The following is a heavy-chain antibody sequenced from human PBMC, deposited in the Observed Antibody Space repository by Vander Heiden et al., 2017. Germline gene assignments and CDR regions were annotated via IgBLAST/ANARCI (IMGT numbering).Heavy chain of an antibody. J-gene: IGHJ4*02. CDR2: SSGSVVGT. V-gene: IGHV3-23*01. CDR1: GFTFNNYA. D-gene: IGHD3-16*02. CDR3: ARVSGTYRFDY. Sequence: EVQLLESGGGLVQPGGSLSLSCAASGFTFNNYAMSWVRQAPGKGLEWVSASSGSVVGTYYADSVKGRFTISRDNSKNTLYLQRNGLRAEDTALYYCARVSGTYRFDYWGQGTLVTVSS.